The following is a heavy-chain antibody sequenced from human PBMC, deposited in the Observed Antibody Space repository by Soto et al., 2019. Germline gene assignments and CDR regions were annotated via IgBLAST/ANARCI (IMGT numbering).Heavy chain of an antibody. CDR3: TTTSKLGSAFDI. Sequence: GESLKISCAASGFTFSNAWMSWVRQAPGKGLEWVGRIKSKTDGGTTDYAAPVKGRFTISRDDSKNTLYLQMNSLKTEDTAVYYCTTTSKLGSAFDIWGQGTMVTVSS. J-gene: IGHJ3*02. CDR2: IKSKTDGGTT. D-gene: IGHD7-27*01. V-gene: IGHV3-15*01. CDR1: GFTFSNAW.